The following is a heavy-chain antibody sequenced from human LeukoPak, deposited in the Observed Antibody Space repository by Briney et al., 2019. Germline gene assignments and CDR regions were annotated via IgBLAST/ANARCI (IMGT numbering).Heavy chain of an antibody. V-gene: IGHV3-30*18. D-gene: IGHD4-17*01. J-gene: IGHJ4*02. CDR1: GFTFDDYA. CDR3: AKEGTDYGDYPYFFDY. CDR2: ISFDGSRR. Sequence: GGSLRLSCAASGFTFDDYAMHWVRQAPGKGLEWVAIISFDGSRRFYADSVRGRFTVSRDNSKNTLFLQMDSLSADDTGVYYCAKEGTDYGDYPYFFDYWGQGTLVTVSS.